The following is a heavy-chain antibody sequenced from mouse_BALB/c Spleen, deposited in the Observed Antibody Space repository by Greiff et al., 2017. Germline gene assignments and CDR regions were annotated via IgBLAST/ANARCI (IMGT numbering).Heavy chain of an antibody. V-gene: IGHV10-1*02. CDR2: IRSKSNNYAT. CDR3: VRHRYDWDYYAMDY. Sequence: EVQRVESGGGLVQPKGSLKLSCAASGFTFNTYAMNWVRQAPGKGLEWVARIRSKSNNYATYYADSVKDRFTISRDDSQSMLYLQMNNLKTEDTAMYDCVRHRYDWDYYAMDYWGQGTSVTVSS. J-gene: IGHJ4*01. CDR1: GFTFNTYA. D-gene: IGHD2-14*01.